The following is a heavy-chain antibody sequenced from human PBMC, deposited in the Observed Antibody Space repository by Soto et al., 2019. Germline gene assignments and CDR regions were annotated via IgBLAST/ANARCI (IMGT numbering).Heavy chain of an antibody. CDR2: ITSSSSRI. CDR3: TRDPHALDY. CDR1: GFSFSSFS. J-gene: IGHJ4*02. Sequence: EVQLVESGGGLVKPGGSLRLSCEASGFSFSSFSMNWVRQTSRKGLEWVSYITSSSSRILYADSVRGRFTISRDNAKNSLYLQMNSRTVKDTAVYYCTRDPHALDYWGQGVLVTVSS. V-gene: IGHV3-48*01.